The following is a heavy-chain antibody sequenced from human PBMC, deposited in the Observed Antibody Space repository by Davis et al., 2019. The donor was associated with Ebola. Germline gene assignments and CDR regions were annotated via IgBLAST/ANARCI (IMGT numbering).Heavy chain of an antibody. CDR2: IYYSGST. Sequence: SETLSLTCTVSGGSISSSSYYWGWIRQPPGKGLEWIGSIYYSGSTYYNPSLKSRVTISVDTSKNQFSLKLSSVTAADTAVYYCARHCRYYYDSSGYYSTYYFDYWGQGTLVTVSS. D-gene: IGHD3-22*01. CDR1: GGSISSSSYY. J-gene: IGHJ4*02. V-gene: IGHV4-39*01. CDR3: ARHCRYYYDSSGYYSTYYFDY.